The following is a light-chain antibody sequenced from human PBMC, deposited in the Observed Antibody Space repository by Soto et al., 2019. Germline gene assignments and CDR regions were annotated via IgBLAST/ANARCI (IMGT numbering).Light chain of an antibody. CDR2: DAS. CDR1: QSVSRY. Sequence: VVTHSAVTLSLYTGERATLSPRASQSVSRYFAWYQQKPGQAPRLLIYDASYRATGIPARFSGSGSGTEFTLTISSLEPADFAVYYCSPDYKCPSIPFGQGT. CDR3: SPDYKCPSIP. V-gene: IGKV3-11*01. J-gene: IGKJ5*01.